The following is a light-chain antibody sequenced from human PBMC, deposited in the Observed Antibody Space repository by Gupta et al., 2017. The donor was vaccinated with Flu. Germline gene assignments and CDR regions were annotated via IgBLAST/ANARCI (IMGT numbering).Light chain of an antibody. Sequence: QSVLTQPPSASGTPGRRVTISCSGSSSNIGRTTANWYQQLPGTSPKLLMYSNDHRPSGVPDRFSGSKSGTSASLAISGLQSEDEADYYCAAWDDSLNGQVFGTGTKVTVL. CDR1: SSNIGRTT. J-gene: IGLJ1*01. CDR2: SND. CDR3: AAWDDSLNGQV. V-gene: IGLV1-44*01.